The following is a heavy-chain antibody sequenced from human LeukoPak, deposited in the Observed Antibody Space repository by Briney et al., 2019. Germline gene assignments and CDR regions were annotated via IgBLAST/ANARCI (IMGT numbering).Heavy chain of an antibody. D-gene: IGHD3-22*01. Sequence: GGSLRLSCAASGFTFDDYAMHWVRQAPEKGLEWVSLISWDGGRTYYADSMKGRFTISRDNSKNSLYLQMNSLRAEDTALYYCAKAIRRYDSSGLNVWGQGTLVTVSS. CDR2: ISWDGGRT. CDR3: AKAIRRYDSSGLNV. CDR1: GFTFDDYA. J-gene: IGHJ4*02. V-gene: IGHV3-43D*03.